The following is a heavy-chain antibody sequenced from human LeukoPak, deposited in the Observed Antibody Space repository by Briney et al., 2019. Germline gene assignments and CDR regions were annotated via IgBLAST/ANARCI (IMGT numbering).Heavy chain of an antibody. D-gene: IGHD5-12*01. CDR1: GYTFTSYW. CDR2: IHPADSDT. V-gene: IGHV5-51*01. J-gene: IGHJ3*01. CDR3: ARRVSSSGFDAFDV. Sequence: GESLKISCKGSGYTFTSYWIGWVRQMPGKGLEWMGIIHPADSDTRYSPSFQGQVTMSADKSISTAYLQWSSLKASDTAMYYCARRVSSSGFDAFDVWGQGTMVTVSS.